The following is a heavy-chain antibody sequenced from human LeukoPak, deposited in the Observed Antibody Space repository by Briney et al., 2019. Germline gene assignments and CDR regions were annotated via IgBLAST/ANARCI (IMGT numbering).Heavy chain of an antibody. V-gene: IGHV3-11*04. J-gene: IGHJ6*03. Sequence: PGGSLRLSCAASGFTFSDYYMSWIRQAPGKGLEWVSYISSSGSTIYYADSVKGRFTISRDNAKNSLYLQMNSLRAEDTAVYYCARGQQVVIAIYYMDVWGKGTTVTVSS. CDR1: GFTFSDYY. D-gene: IGHD2-21*01. CDR3: ARGQQVVIAIYYMDV. CDR2: ISSSGSTI.